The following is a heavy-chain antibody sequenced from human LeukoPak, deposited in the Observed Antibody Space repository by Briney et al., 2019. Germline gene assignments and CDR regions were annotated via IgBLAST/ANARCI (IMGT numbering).Heavy chain of an antibody. Sequence: ESGPTLVKPTQTLTLTCTLSGLSLSTSGVGVGWIRQPPGKALEWLALIYWNDEKRYSPSLKSRPTITKDTSKIQVVLAMTNMDPVDTATYYCAHTQYYFDSGGVDDGFDIWGQGTLVTVSS. D-gene: IGHD3-22*01. CDR3: AHTQYYFDSGGVDDGFDI. J-gene: IGHJ3*02. CDR1: GLSLSTSGVG. V-gene: IGHV2-5*01. CDR2: IYWNDEK.